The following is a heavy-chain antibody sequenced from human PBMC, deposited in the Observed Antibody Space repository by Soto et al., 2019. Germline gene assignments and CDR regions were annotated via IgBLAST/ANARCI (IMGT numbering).Heavy chain of an antibody. CDR1: GFTFSKAW. CDR2: IKSRDNGGTT. CDR3: ATSRDAYNLYLYYGMDV. V-gene: IGHV3-15*01. J-gene: IGHJ6*02. Sequence: EVQLVESGGGLVKPGGSLTLSCAASGFTFSKAWMGWVRHTLGKGLECVGRIKSRDNGGTTDSAAPVKGRYTIIRDDSITTQYLQMSSLKTEDTSVSYCATSRDAYNLYLYYGMDVSVQVTSVTVSS. D-gene: IGHD1-1*01.